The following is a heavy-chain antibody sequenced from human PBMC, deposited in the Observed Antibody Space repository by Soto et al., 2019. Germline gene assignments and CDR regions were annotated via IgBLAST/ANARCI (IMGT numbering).Heavy chain of an antibody. CDR2: IWYDGSNK. D-gene: IGHD3-3*01. Sequence: GGSLRLSCAASGFTFSSYGMHWVRQAPGKGLEWVAVIWYDGSNKYYADSVKGRFTISRDNSKNTLYLQMNSLRAEDTAVYYCARERGVTIFGVHPWDVWGQGTTVTVSS. CDR1: GFTFSSYG. CDR3: ARERGVTIFGVHPWDV. V-gene: IGHV3-33*01. J-gene: IGHJ6*02.